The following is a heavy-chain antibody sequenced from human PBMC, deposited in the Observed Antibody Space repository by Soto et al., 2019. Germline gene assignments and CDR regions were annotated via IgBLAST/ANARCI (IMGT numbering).Heavy chain of an antibody. Sequence: GASVKVSCKASGGTFSSYAISWVRQAPGQGPEWMGGIIPIFGTANYAQKFQGRVTITADESTSTAYMELSSLRSEDTAVYYCATYLGSVAATRGVLYFDYWGQGTLVTVSS. D-gene: IGHD2-15*01. CDR2: IIPIFGTA. CDR1: GGTFSSYA. J-gene: IGHJ4*02. CDR3: ATYLGSVAATRGVLYFDY. V-gene: IGHV1-69*13.